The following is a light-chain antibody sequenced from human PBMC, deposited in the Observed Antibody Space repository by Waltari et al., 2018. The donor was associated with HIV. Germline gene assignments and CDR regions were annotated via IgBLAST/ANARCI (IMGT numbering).Light chain of an antibody. CDR3: HQYGSLPET. V-gene: IGKV3-20*01. CDR1: QPVSSSH. CDR2: GAS. Sequence: ALMQSPGTLSLSPGEGAILSCRTSQPVSSSHLAWYQQKPGQAPRLLVYGASTRAAGIPDRFSGSGSGADFTLSISRLEPEDFAVYYCHQYGSLPETFGQGTKV. J-gene: IGKJ1*01.